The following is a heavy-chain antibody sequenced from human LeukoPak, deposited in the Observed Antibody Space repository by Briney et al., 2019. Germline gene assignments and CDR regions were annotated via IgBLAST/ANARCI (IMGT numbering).Heavy chain of an antibody. CDR3: TRGPLQTIPTSKIVVYYYPFDY. J-gene: IGHJ4*02. D-gene: IGHD3-22*01. CDR1: GFTFDDYG. V-gene: IGHV3-20*04. CDR2: INWNGGST. Sequence: GGSLRLSCAASGFTFDDYGMSWVRQAPGKGLEWVSGINWNGGSTGYADSVKGRFTNSRDNAKNSLYLQMNSLRAEDTALYYCTRGPLQTIPTSKIVVYYYPFDYWGQGTLVTVSS.